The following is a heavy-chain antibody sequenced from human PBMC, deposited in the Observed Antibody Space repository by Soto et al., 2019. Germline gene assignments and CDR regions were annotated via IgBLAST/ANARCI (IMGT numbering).Heavy chain of an antibody. CDR1: GDSTTSDADY. CDR2: IYYSGYT. Sequence: PSETMSLTYSVSGDSTTSDADYWGWIRQPPGKGLEWLGSIYYSGYTYYNPSLKSRVTISVDRSRNQFSLNLRSVTAADTAVYYCVSGTSFYDVLNGYYVARWFDHWGPGTLVNVS. V-gene: IGHV4-39*01. J-gene: IGHJ5*02. D-gene: IGHD3-9*01. CDR3: VSGTSFYDVLNGYYVARWFDH.